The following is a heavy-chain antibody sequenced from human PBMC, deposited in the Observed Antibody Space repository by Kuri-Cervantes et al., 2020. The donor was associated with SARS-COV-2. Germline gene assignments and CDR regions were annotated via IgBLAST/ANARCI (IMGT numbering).Heavy chain of an antibody. CDR3: ARDQGADTDMVGSDY. V-gene: IGHV3-33*01. CDR1: GFSFSTYG. D-gene: IGHD5-18*01. Sequence: GESPKISCAASGFSFSTYGIQWVRQAPGKGLQWVAVIWYDGSNKYYADSVKGRITISREDSKNTVYLDMNSLRVDDTAVYYCARDQGADTDMVGSDYWGQGTPVTVSS. J-gene: IGHJ4*02. CDR2: IWYDGSNK.